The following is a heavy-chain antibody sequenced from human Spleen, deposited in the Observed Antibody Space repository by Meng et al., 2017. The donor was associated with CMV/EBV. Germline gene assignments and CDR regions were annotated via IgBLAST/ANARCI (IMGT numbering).Heavy chain of an antibody. J-gene: IGHJ4*02. Sequence: GESLKISCRASGFTASSNYMTWVRQAPGKGLEWVSLISSGGTTYYADSVKSRFTISRDNSKNTLYLQINTLKAEDTAVYYCAGAAEHRDAFDYWGQGTLVTVSS. CDR1: GFTASSNY. CDR2: ISSGGTT. V-gene: IGHV3-53*01. D-gene: IGHD6-25*01. CDR3: AGAAEHRDAFDY.